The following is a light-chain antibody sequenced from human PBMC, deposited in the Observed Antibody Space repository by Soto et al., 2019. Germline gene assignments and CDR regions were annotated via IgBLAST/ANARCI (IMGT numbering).Light chain of an antibody. V-gene: IGLV1-40*01. J-gene: IGLJ2*01. CDR1: SSNIGAGYD. Sequence: QSVLTQPPSVSGATRQRVTSSCTGSSSNIGAGYDVHWYQQLPGTAPKLLIYGNSNRPSGVPDRFSGSKSGTSASLAITGLQAEDEADYYCQSYDSSLSVVFGGGTQLTVL. CDR2: GNS. CDR3: QSYDSSLSVV.